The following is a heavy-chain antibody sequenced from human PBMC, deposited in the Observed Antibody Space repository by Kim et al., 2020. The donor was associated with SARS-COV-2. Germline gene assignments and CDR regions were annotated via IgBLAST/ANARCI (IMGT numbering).Heavy chain of an antibody. V-gene: IGHV4-4*07. Sequence: SETLSLICTVSGGSISSYFWTWIRQPAGKGLEWIGRIYTSGSTNYNPSLKSRVTMSVDTSKNQFSLKLSSVTAADTAVYYCAREDLLTRPLDYWGQGTLVTVSS. D-gene: IGHD6-6*01. CDR2: IYTSGST. J-gene: IGHJ4*02. CDR3: AREDLLTRPLDY. CDR1: GGSISSYF.